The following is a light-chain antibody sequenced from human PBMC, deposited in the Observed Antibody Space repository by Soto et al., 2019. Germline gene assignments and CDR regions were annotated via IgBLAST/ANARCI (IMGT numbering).Light chain of an antibody. Sequence: EIVMTQSPATLSVSPGERATLSCRASQNVNSNLAWNQQKPGQAPRLLIYGASTRATGIPARFSGSGSGTEFSVTITSLQSEDFAVYYCQQYNNWPLTFGGGTKVEIK. CDR1: QNVNSN. V-gene: IGKV3-15*01. CDR3: QQYNNWPLT. J-gene: IGKJ4*01. CDR2: GAS.